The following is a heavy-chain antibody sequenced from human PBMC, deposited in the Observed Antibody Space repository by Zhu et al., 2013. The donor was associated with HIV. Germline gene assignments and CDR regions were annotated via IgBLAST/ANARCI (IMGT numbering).Heavy chain of an antibody. J-gene: IGHJ4*02. Sequence: QVQLQESGPGLVKPSQTLSLTCSVSGGSISSGGHYWSWIRQHPGKGLEWIGYIYYSGSTYYNPSLKSRVTISVDTSKNQFSLKLSSVTAADTAVYYCASGFIVVVPAAVPDYWGQGTLVTVSS. CDR1: GGSISSGGHY. CDR2: IYYSGST. V-gene: IGHV4-31*03. D-gene: IGHD2-2*01. CDR3: ASGFIVVVPAAVPDY.